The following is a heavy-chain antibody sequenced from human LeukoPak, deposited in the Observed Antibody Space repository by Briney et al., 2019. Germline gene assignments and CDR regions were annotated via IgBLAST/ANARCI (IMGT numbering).Heavy chain of an antibody. D-gene: IGHD5-24*01. J-gene: IGHJ3*02. V-gene: IGHV4-59*01. CDR3: ARGRWLPNAFDI. CDR2: IYYSGRT. Sequence: TSETLSLTCTVSGDSINSYYWNWIRQPPGKGLEWIGYIYYSGRTDYNPSLKSRVTISVDTSKHQFSMKLKCVTAADTAVYFCARGRWLPNAFDIWGQGTMVTVFS. CDR1: GDSINSYY.